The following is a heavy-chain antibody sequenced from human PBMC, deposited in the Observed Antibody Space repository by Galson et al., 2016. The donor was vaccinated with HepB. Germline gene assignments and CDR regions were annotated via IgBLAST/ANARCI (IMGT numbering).Heavy chain of an antibody. Sequence: SLRLSCAASGFTFDTHAMNWVRQAPGKGLEWVSAISGSGLKTDYADSVKGRFTIFRDNSKNTVSLQMSNLRVGDTAVYYCAKFQMAVTGNVSYFDYWGQGALVTGSS. D-gene: IGHD6-19*01. CDR1: GFTFDTHA. CDR3: AKFQMAVTGNVSYFDY. J-gene: IGHJ4*02. V-gene: IGHV3-23*01. CDR2: ISGSGLKT.